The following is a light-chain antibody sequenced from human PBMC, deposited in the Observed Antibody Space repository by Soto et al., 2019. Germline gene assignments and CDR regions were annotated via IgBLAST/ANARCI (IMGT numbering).Light chain of an antibody. CDR2: EVN. Sequence: LTQPPSVSGSPGQSVAISCTGTSSDVGGYNYVSWYQQHPGKAPKLMIYEVNKRPSGVPDRFSGSKSGNTASLTVSGLQAEDEADYYCSSYAGSSNVFGTGTKVTVL. V-gene: IGLV2-8*01. CDR3: SSYAGSSNV. J-gene: IGLJ1*01. CDR1: SSDVGGYNY.